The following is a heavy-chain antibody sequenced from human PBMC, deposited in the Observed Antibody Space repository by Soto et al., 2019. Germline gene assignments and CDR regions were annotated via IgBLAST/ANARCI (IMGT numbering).Heavy chain of an antibody. CDR2: ISAYNGNT. D-gene: IGHD6-13*01. CDR1: GYTFTSYG. J-gene: IGHJ6*02. CDR3: ARDQYSGSLYYYYGMDV. Sequence: ASVKVSCKASGYTFTSYGISWVRQAPGQGLEWMGWISAYNGNTNYAQKLQGRVTMTTDTSTSTAYMELRSLRSDDTAVYYCARDQYSGSLYYYYGMDVWGHGTTVTVSS. V-gene: IGHV1-18*01.